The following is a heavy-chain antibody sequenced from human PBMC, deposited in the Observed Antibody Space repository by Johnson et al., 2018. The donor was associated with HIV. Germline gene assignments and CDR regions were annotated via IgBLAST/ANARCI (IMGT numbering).Heavy chain of an antibody. CDR1: GFTFDDYA. Sequence: LVESGGGLVQPGRSLRLSCAASGFTFDDYAMHWVRQAPGKGLEWVSGISWNSGSIGYADSVKGRFTISRDNAKNSLYLQMNSLRAEDTALYYCAKTLPKVRSILGGAFDIWGQGTMVTVSS. V-gene: IGHV3-9*01. D-gene: IGHD3-9*01. CDR2: ISWNSGSI. J-gene: IGHJ3*02. CDR3: AKTLPKVRSILGGAFDI.